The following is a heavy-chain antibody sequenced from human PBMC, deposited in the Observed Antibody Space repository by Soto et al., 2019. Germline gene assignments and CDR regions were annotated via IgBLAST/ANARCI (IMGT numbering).Heavy chain of an antibody. CDR1: GFTFSSYW. V-gene: IGHV3-74*01. CDR2: ISTDASST. Sequence: EVHLVESGGGLVQPGGSLRLSCAASGFTFSSYWMHWVRQAPGKGLGWVSSISTDASSTSYADPVKGRFTISRDNAKNTLYLQMNSVRAEDTAVYYCARLPNKSPQNWGQGTLVIVSP. CDR3: ARLPNKSPQN. J-gene: IGHJ1*01.